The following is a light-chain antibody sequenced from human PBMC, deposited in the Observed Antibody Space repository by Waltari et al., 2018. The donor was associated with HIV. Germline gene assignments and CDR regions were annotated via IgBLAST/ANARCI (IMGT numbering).Light chain of an antibody. V-gene: IGKV3-20*01. CDR2: DAS. Sequence: EIVLTQSPGTLSLSPGERASLSCKASQTVNGRQVAWYQQRPGQAPRLLLYDASTRATGISDRFSGSGSGTDFTLTISRLEPEDFAVYYCQQYGSSPATFGQGTKVEIK. CDR1: QTVNGRQ. J-gene: IGKJ1*01. CDR3: QQYGSSPAT.